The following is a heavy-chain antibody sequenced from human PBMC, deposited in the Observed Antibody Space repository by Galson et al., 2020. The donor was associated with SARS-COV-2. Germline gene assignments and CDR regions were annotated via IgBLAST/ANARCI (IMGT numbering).Heavy chain of an antibody. V-gene: IGHV1-18*04. CDR1: GYIFTTYG. J-gene: IGHJ3*02. CDR2: ISPHNADT. D-gene: IGHD3-3*02. Sequence: ASVKVSCKASGYIFTTYGINWVRQAPGQGLQWMGWISPHNADTYYAQKVQGRVTMTTNTPTRTAYMELRSLRSDDTAVYYCARGPLAESYDIWGQGTMVTVSS. CDR3: ARGPLAESYDI.